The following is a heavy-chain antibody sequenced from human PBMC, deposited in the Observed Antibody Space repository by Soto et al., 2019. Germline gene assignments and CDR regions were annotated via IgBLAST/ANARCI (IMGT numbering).Heavy chain of an antibody. CDR2: INPSGGST. D-gene: IGHD1-26*01. CDR1: GYTFTDYR. J-gene: IGHJ4*02. V-gene: IGHV1-46*01. CDR3: AGERGA. Sequence: QVQLVQSGAEVKEPGASVKVSCKASGYTFTDYRMHWVRQAPGQGLEWMGMINPSGGSTTYAQKFQGRITMNRDTSTTTVYLELSSLRSEATAVYYCAGERGAWGQGTLVTVSS.